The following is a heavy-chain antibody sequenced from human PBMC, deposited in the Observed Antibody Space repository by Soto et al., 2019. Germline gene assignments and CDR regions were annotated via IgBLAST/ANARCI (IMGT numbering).Heavy chain of an antibody. V-gene: IGHV1-69*13. D-gene: IGHD6-19*01. CDR1: GGTFSSYA. Sequence: SVKVSCKASGGTFSSYAISWVRQAPGQGLEWMGGIIPIFGTANYAQKFQGRVTITADESTSTAYMELSSLRSEDTAVYYCARDYVVAGTFYYFDYWGQGTLVTVSS. J-gene: IGHJ4*02. CDR3: ARDYVVAGTFYYFDY. CDR2: IIPIFGTA.